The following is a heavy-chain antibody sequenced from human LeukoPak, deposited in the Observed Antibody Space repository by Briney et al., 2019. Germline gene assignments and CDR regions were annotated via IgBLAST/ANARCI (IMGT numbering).Heavy chain of an antibody. Sequence: GGSLRLSCAASGFTFSSYEVNWVRQAPGKGLEWVSYISSSGSTIYYADSVKGRFTISRDNAKNSLYLQMNSLRAEDTAVYYCARALTPPYYYDSSGYYEDYWGQGTLVTVSS. J-gene: IGHJ4*02. CDR1: GFTFSSYE. CDR2: ISSSGSTI. V-gene: IGHV3-48*03. D-gene: IGHD3-22*01. CDR3: ARALTPPYYYDSSGYYEDY.